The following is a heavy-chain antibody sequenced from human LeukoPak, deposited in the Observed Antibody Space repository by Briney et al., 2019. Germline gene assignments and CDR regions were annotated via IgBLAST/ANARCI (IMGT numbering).Heavy chain of an antibody. D-gene: IGHD6-13*01. V-gene: IGHV1-2*02. Sequence: ASVKVSCKASGYTFTGYYMHWVRQAPRQGLEWMGWINPNSGGTNYAQKFQGRVTMTRDTSISTAYMELSRLRSDGTAVYYCARDIAAAGTGLDAFDIWGQGTMVTVSS. CDR3: ARDIAAAGTGLDAFDI. J-gene: IGHJ3*02. CDR1: GYTFTGYY. CDR2: INPNSGGT.